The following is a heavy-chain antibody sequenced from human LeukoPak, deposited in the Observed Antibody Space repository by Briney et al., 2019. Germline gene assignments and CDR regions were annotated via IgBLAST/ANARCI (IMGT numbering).Heavy chain of an antibody. CDR1: GFTFSSYG. CDR2: ISYDGSNK. CDR3: ARVQPYYDFWSGYYTQRDYYFDY. V-gene: IGHV3-30*03. J-gene: IGHJ4*02. Sequence: GGSLRLSCAASGFTFSSYGMHWVRQTPGKGLEWVAVISYDGSNKYYADSVKGRFTISRDNSKNTLYLQMNSLRAEDTAVYYCARVQPYYDFWSGYYTQRDYYFDYWGQGTLVTVSS. D-gene: IGHD3-3*01.